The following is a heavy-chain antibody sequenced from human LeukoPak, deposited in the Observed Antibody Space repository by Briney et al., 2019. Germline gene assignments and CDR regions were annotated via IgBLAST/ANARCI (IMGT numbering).Heavy chain of an antibody. V-gene: IGHV3-74*01. CDR1: GFTFSSYW. Sequence: GGSLRLSCAASGFTFSSYWMHWVRQAPGKGLVWVSRINSDGSRTTYADSVKGRFTISRDNAKNTLYLQMNSLRADDTAVYYCAKGPKQQLVGSRGKYFDYWGQGTLVTVSS. CDR2: INSDGSRT. D-gene: IGHD6-13*01. CDR3: AKGPKQQLVGSRGKYFDY. J-gene: IGHJ4*02.